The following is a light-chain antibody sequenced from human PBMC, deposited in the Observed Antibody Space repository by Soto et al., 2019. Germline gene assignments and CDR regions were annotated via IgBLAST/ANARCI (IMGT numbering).Light chain of an antibody. Sequence: EIVMTQSPVTLSVSPGDRATLSCRASQSVYSNLAWYQQKPGQTPKLLIYVASTRATGIPARFSGSGSGTECTLTISSLQSEDFAVYYCQQYNVWPLTFGGGTKVEFK. CDR1: QSVYSN. CDR3: QQYNVWPLT. J-gene: IGKJ4*01. CDR2: VAS. V-gene: IGKV3-15*01.